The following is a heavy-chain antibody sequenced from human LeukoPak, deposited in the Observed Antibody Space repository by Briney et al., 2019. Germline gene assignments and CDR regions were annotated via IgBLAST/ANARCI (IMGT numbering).Heavy chain of an antibody. V-gene: IGHV3-74*01. J-gene: IGHJ5*02. CDR2: INSDGSST. CDR1: GFTFSSYW. CDR3: ARDAHPYCSGGSCYSSVGWFDP. Sequence: PGGSLRLPCAASGFTFSSYWMHWVRQAPGKGLVWVSRINSDGSSTSYADSVKGRFTISRDNAKNTLYLQMNSLRAEDTAVYYCARDAHPYCSGGSCYSSVGWFDPWGQGTLVTVSS. D-gene: IGHD2-15*01.